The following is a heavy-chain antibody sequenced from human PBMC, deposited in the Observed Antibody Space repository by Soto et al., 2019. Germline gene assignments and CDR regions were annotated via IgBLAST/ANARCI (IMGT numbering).Heavy chain of an antibody. Sequence: GGSLRLSCAASGFTFSSYSMNWVRQAPGKGLEWVSSISSSSSYIYYADSVKGRFTISRDNAKNSLYLQMNSLRAEDTAVYYCARVQEDIVPISYYYYYYMDVWGKGTTVTVSS. V-gene: IGHV3-21*01. CDR3: ARVQEDIVPISYYYYYYMDV. J-gene: IGHJ6*03. CDR1: GFTFSSYS. D-gene: IGHD5-12*01. CDR2: ISSSSSYI.